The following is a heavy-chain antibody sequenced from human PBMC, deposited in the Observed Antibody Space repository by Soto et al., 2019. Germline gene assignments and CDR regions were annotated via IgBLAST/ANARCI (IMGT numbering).Heavy chain of an antibody. CDR1: GFTFSSYG. D-gene: IGHD2-21*01. CDR2: ISYDGSNK. J-gene: IGHJ6*02. CDR3: AKDLAVEAGVYYYYGMDV. V-gene: IGHV3-30*18. Sequence: QVQLVESGGGVVQPGRSLRLSCAASGFTFSSYGMHWVRQAPGKGLEWVAVISYDGSNKYYADSVKGRFTISRDNSKNTLYLQMNSLRAEDTAVYYCAKDLAVEAGVYYYYGMDVWGQGTTVTVSS.